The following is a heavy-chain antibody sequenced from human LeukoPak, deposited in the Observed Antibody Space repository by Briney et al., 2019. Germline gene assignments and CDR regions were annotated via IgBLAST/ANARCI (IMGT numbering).Heavy chain of an antibody. D-gene: IGHD6-6*01. V-gene: IGHV4-39*01. CDR2: IYYSGST. J-gene: IGHJ5*02. CDR1: GGSISSSSYY. Sequence: SETLSLTCTVSGGSISSSSYYWGWIRQPPGKGLEWIGSIYYSGSTYYNPSLKSRVTISVDTSKNQFSLKLSSVTAADTAVYYCARRAYSSCWFDPWGQGTLVTVSS. CDR3: ARRAYSSCWFDP.